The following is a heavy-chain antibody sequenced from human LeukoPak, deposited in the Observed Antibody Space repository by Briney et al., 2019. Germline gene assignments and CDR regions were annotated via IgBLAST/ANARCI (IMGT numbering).Heavy chain of an antibody. CDR3: VKEASKTFGIYTADY. Sequence: GGSLRLSCAASGITFSSSAMGWVRRAPQKGLEWVSAIPASGPKTYYTGSVRGRFTISRGNSKNTVYLQMQSLRAEDTAVYYCVKEASKTFGIYTADYWGQGTLVTVSS. CDR1: GITFSSSA. CDR2: IPASGPKT. V-gene: IGHV3-23*01. J-gene: IGHJ4*02. D-gene: IGHD3-16*01.